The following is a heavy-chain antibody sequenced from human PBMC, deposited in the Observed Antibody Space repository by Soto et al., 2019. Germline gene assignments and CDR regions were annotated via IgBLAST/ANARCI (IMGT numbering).Heavy chain of an antibody. V-gene: IGHV1-3*01. D-gene: IGHD3-22*01. CDR3: ARVRGHYYDSSAYCLYDY. CDR1: GYTFADNA. Sequence: GASVKVSCKASGYTFADNALHWVRQAPGQRLEWMGWINAGNGNTKYSQTFQGRVTITRDTSASTAYMELSSLRSEDTAVYYCARVRGHYYDSSAYCLYDYWGQGTLVTVSS. J-gene: IGHJ4*02. CDR2: INAGNGNT.